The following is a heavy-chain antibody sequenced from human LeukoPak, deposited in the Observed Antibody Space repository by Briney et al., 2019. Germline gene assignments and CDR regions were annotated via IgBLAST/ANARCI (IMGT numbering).Heavy chain of an antibody. Sequence: GGSLRLSCAASGFTFSIYAMSWVRQAPGKGLEWGSVISGSGDATYYAYSVECRFSISRDNSKNTVSMQMNSLRVEDTAVYYCVKDWSTVVSPGHYWGQGTLVSV. V-gene: IGHV3-23*01. CDR3: VKDWSTVVSPGHY. CDR2: ISGSGDAT. CDR1: GFTFSIYA. J-gene: IGHJ4*02. D-gene: IGHD4-23*01.